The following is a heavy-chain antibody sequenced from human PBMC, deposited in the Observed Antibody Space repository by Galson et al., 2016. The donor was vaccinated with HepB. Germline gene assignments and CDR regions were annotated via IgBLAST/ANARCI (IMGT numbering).Heavy chain of an antibody. CDR1: GFAFSTYA. CDR2: TSYDGDNK. Sequence: SLRLSCAASGFAFSTYALHWVRQAPGKGLEWVALTSYDGDNKKYADSVRGRFTISRDNSKNTLSLQMDSLRAEDTAVYYCATGRGFGNPFDYWGQGTLVTVSS. J-gene: IGHJ4*02. CDR3: ATGRGFGNPFDY. D-gene: IGHD3-10*01. V-gene: IGHV3-30-3*01.